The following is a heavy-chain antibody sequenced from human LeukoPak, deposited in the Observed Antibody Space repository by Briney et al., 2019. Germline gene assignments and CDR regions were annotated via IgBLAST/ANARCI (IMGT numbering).Heavy chain of an antibody. CDR3: ARGTGAFDY. J-gene: IGHJ4*02. V-gene: IGHV3-21*01. D-gene: IGHD4/OR15-4a*01. CDR1: GFTFSSYA. Sequence: PGGSLRLSCAASGFTFSSYAMSWVRQAPGKGLEWSHPFYADSVKGRFTISRDNAKNSLYLQMNSLRAEDTAVYYCARGTGAFDYWGQGTLVTVSS.